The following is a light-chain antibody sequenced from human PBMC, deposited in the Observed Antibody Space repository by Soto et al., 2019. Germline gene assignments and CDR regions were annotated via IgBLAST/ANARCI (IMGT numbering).Light chain of an antibody. CDR1: RTDVDGYDY. CDR3: AAWYTSLHGSV. V-gene: IGLV2-14*03. J-gene: IGLJ1*01. Sequence: QSVLTQPASVSGSPGQSIAISCTGVRTDVDGYDYVSWYQQHPGQAPQLIIYDVYNRPSGVSHRFSGSKSGDTASLTISGLQAEVVAVYYCAAWYTSLHGSVFGAGPKVTV. CDR2: DVY.